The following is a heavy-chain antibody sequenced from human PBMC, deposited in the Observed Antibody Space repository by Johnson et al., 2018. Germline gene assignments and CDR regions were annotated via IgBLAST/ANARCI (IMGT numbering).Heavy chain of an antibody. Sequence: EVQLVESGGGLVQPGRSLRLSCVASGLTFDDHAMHWVRQAPGKGLEWISVITWNSGTIAYADSVKGRFTISRDNAKNSLYLEMNSLRVEDTALYFCAKEKGIAVSRGMDVWGQGTTVTVSS. CDR3: AKEKGIAVSRGMDV. J-gene: IGHJ6*02. CDR2: ITWNSGTI. D-gene: IGHD6-19*01. CDR1: GLTFDDHA. V-gene: IGHV3-9*01.